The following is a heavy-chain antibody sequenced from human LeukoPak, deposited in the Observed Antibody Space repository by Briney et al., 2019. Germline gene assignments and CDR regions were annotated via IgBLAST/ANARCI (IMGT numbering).Heavy chain of an antibody. Sequence: SETLSLTCTVSGYSINNGYYWGWVRQPPGKGLEWIGSIYHSGSTYYKPSLQSRVTISVDTSKNQFSLKLSSVTAADTAVYYCARAFYSSSWYHKEDFFDYWGQGTPVTVSS. CDR2: IYHSGST. CDR3: ARAFYSSSWYHKEDFFDY. J-gene: IGHJ4*02. V-gene: IGHV4-38-2*02. CDR1: GYSINNGYY. D-gene: IGHD6-13*01.